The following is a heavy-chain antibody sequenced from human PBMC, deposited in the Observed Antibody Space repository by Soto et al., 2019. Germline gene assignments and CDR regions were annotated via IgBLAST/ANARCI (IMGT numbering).Heavy chain of an antibody. CDR2: IYYSGST. J-gene: IGHJ5*02. D-gene: IGHD3-10*01. CDR1: GGSISSYY. Sequence: SETLSLTCTVSGGSISSYYWSWIRQPPGKGLEWIGYIYYSGSTNYNPSLKSRVTISVDTSKNQFSLKLSSVTAADTAVYYCARDAGVRWFDPWGQGTLVTVS. CDR3: ARDAGVRWFDP. V-gene: IGHV4-59*01.